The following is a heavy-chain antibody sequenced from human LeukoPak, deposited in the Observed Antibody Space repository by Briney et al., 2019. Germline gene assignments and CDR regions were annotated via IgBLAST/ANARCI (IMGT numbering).Heavy chain of an antibody. V-gene: IGHV1-69*13. J-gene: IGHJ4*02. CDR2: IIPIFGTA. CDR3: ARLDDRYCSSTSCYRGDDFDY. D-gene: IGHD2-2*01. CDR1: GGTFSSYA. Sequence: SVKVSCKASGGTFSSYAISWVRQAPGQGLEWMGGIIPIFGTANYAQKFQGRVTITADESTSTAYMELSSLRSKGSAVYYCARLDDRYCSSTSCYRGDDFDYWGQGTLVTVSS.